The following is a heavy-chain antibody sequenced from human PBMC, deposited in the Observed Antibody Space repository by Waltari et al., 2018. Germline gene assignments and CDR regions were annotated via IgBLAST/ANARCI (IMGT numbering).Heavy chain of an antibody. CDR3: ARVNIKTGEEFDY. CDR1: GYTFTDHY. D-gene: IGHD7-27*01. V-gene: IGHV1-2*02. Sequence: QVQLVQSGAEVKKPGASVKVSCKASGYTFTDHYIHWIRQAPGQGLEWMGCINPKSGDTKYAQKFQDRVTMTRDTSISTTSVELRSLRSDDSAVYYCARVNIKTGEEFDYWGQGTLVTVSS. CDR2: INPKSGDT. J-gene: IGHJ4*02.